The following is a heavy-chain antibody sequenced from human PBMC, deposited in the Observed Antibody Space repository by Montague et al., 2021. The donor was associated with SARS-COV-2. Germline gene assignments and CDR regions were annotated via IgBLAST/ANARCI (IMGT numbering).Heavy chain of an antibody. Sequence: SETLSLTCTVSGGSISSSSYYWGWIRQPPGKGLEWIGSIYYSGSTYYNPSLKSRVTISVDTSKNQFSPKLSSVTAADTAVYYYARSDLSVIVLVVYATRGGYFDLWGRGTLVTVSS. D-gene: IGHD2-8*02. CDR1: GGSISSSSYY. J-gene: IGHJ2*01. CDR2: IYYSGST. V-gene: IGHV4-39*07. CDR3: ARSDLSVIVLVVYATRGGYFDL.